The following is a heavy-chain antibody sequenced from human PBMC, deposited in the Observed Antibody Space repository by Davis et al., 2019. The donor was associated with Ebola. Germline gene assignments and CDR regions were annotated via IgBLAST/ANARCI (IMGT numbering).Heavy chain of an antibody. D-gene: IGHD5-12*01. Sequence: GESLKISCAASGFTFSNFHIHWVRQTPGKGLVWVARIDPDGTGTNYADSVKGRFTISRDIAKNTLSLQMNSLRVEDTAVYYCVRDSGYYSHDYWGHGTLVTVSS. CDR2: IDPDGTGT. CDR3: VRDSGYYSHDY. CDR1: GFTFSNFH. J-gene: IGHJ4*01. V-gene: IGHV3-74*01.